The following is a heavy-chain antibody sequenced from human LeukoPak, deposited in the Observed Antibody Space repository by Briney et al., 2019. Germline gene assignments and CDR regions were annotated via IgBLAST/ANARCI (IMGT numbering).Heavy chain of an antibody. CDR3: AREDSSGWLTFDY. J-gene: IGHJ4*02. V-gene: IGHV1-3*01. CDR1: GYTFTSYA. D-gene: IGHD6-19*01. CDR2: INAGNGNT. Sequence: ASVKVSCKASGYTFTSYAMHWVRQAPGQRLEWMGWINAGNGNTKYSQKFQGRVTITRDASASTAYMELSSLRSEDTAVYYCAREDSSGWLTFDYWGQGTLVTVSS.